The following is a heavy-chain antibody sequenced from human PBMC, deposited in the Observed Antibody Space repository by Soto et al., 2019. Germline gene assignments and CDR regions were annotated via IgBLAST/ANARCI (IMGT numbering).Heavy chain of an antibody. J-gene: IGHJ5*02. D-gene: IGHD2-2*01. Sequence: QVQLVQSGAEVKKPGASVKVSCKASGYTFTGYYIHWVRQAPGQGLGWMGWINPNSGGTNCAQKFQGRVTMTRDTSISTAYMELSRLGSDDTAVYHCAREMGYCSSSSCWGGFDPWGQGTLVTVSS. V-gene: IGHV1-2*02. CDR2: INPNSGGT. CDR3: AREMGYCSSSSCWGGFDP. CDR1: GYTFTGYY.